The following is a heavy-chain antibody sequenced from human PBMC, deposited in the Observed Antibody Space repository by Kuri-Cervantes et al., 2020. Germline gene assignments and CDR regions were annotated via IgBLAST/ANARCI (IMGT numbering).Heavy chain of an antibody. Sequence: LSLTCAASGFTFSSYSMNWVRQAPGKGLEWVSSISSSSSYIYYADSVKGRFTISRDNAKNSLYLQMNSLRAEDTAVYYCARDGSYYYDSSGYYYDYGMDVWGQGTTVTVSS. CDR3: ARDGSYYYDSSGYYYDYGMDV. CDR1: GFTFSSYS. J-gene: IGHJ6*02. CDR2: ISSSSSYI. D-gene: IGHD3-22*01. V-gene: IGHV3-21*01.